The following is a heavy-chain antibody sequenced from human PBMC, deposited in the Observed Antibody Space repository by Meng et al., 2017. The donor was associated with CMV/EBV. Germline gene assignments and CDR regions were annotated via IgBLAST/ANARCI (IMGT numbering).Heavy chain of an antibody. J-gene: IGHJ6*02. CDR3: ARGRYCSSTSCYGMDV. CDR2: INHSGST. CDR1: GGSFSGYY. D-gene: IGHD2-2*01. Sequence: SETLSLTCAVYGGSFSGYYWSWIRQPLGKGLEWIGEINHSGSTNYNPSLKSRVTISVDTSKNQFSLKLSSVTAADTAVYYCARGRYCSSTSCYGMDVWGQGTTVTVSS. V-gene: IGHV4-34*01.